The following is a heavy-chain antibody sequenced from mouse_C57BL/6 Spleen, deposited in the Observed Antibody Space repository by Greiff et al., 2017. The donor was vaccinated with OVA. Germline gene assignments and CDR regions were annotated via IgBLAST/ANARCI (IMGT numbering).Heavy chain of an antibody. CDR1: GYTFTSYW. J-gene: IGHJ2*01. V-gene: IGHV1-50*01. CDR3: ARSGRLRRDFDY. Sequence: QVQLQQSGAELVKPGASVKLSCKASGYTFTSYWMQWVKQRPGQGLEWIGEIDPSDSYTNYNQKFKGKATLTVDTSSSTAYMQLSSLTSEDSAVYYCARSGRLRRDFDYWGQGTTLTVSS. D-gene: IGHD2-4*01. CDR2: IDPSDSYT.